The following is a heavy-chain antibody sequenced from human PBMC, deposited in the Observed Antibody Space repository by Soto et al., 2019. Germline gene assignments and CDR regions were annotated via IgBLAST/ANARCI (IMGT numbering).Heavy chain of an antibody. D-gene: IGHD2-2*01. Sequence: GASVKVSCKASGGTFCSYTISWVRQAPGQGLEWMGRIIPILGIANYAQKFQGRVAITADNSTSTAYMELSSLRSEDTAVYYCARDCPITYCSSTSCYECNDYWGQGTLVTVSS. CDR1: GGTFCSYT. CDR2: IIPILGIA. CDR3: ARDCPITYCSSTSCYECNDY. V-gene: IGHV1-69*04. J-gene: IGHJ4*02.